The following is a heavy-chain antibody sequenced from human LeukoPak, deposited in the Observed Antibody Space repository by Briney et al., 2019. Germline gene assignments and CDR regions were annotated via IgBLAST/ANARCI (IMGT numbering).Heavy chain of an antibody. D-gene: IGHD2-2*01. V-gene: IGHV1-8*03. CDR1: GYTFTSYD. Sequence: ASVKVSCKASGYTFTSYDINWVRQATGQGLEWMGWMNPNSGNTDYAQKFQGRVTITRNTSISTAYMELSSLRSEDTAVYYCARRYCSSTSCRDAFDIWGQGTMVTVSS. CDR3: ARRYCSSTSCRDAFDI. CDR2: MNPNSGNT. J-gene: IGHJ3*02.